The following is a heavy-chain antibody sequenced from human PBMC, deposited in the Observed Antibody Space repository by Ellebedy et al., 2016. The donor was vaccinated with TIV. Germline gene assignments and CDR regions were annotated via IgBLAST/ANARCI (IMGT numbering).Heavy chain of an antibody. CDR2: IYYSGST. D-gene: IGHD6-19*01. CDR3: ARMYSSGSYYFDY. V-gene: IGHV4-59*01. CDR1: GGSFSNYY. J-gene: IGHJ4*02. Sequence: MPSETLSLTCTFSGGSFSNYYLSWIRQPPGKGLEWIGYIYYSGSTNYSPSLKSRVTISVDTSKNQFSLKLSSVTAADTAVYYCARMYSSGSYYFDYWGQGTLVTVSS.